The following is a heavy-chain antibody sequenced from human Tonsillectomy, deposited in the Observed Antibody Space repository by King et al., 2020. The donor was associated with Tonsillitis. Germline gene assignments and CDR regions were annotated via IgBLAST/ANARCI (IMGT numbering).Heavy chain of an antibody. CDR1: GFTFSDYY. J-gene: IGHJ5*02. D-gene: IGHD4-17*01. Sequence: VQLVESGGGLVKPGGSLRLSCAASGFTFSDYYMSWIRQAPGKGLEWGSYISSSGSTIYYADSVNGRFTISRDNAKNSQYLQMNSLRAADTAVYYCAREHGHDYGTSPFDPCGQGTLVTVSS. CDR3: AREHGHDYGTSPFDP. V-gene: IGHV3-11*01. CDR2: ISSSGSTI.